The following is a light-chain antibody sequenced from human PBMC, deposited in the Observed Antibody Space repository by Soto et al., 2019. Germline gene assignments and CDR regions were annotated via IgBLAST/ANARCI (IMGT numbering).Light chain of an antibody. CDR2: GAS. Sequence: EIVLTQSPGTLSLSPGERATLSCRASQSVTSTYLAWYQQKPGQAPRLLIHGASSRATGIPDRFSGSGSGTDFTLTISRLEPEDFAVYYCQQYGTSSITFGQGTRLETK. CDR1: QSVTSTY. J-gene: IGKJ5*01. CDR3: QQYGTSSIT. V-gene: IGKV3-20*01.